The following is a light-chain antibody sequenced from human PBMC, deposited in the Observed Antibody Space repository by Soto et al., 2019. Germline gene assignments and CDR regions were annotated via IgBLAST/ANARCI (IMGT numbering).Light chain of an antibody. V-gene: IGKV3-20*01. CDR1: QSVGSNY. J-gene: IGKJ5*01. CDR3: HQFVGLPIT. CDR2: GAS. Sequence: EVVLTQFPSTMTLSPAETTGLSWRASQSVGSNYLAWYQQRPGQPPNLLIFGASHRAPDIPDRFSGSGSGTDFTLTITRLEPEDFAVYYCHQFVGLPITFGQGTRLEIK.